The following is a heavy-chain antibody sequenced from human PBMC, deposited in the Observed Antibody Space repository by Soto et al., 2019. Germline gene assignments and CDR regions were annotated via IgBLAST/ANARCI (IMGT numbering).Heavy chain of an antibody. V-gene: IGHV4-31*03. J-gene: IGHJ4*02. CDR1: GGSISSGDYY. CDR3: ARTKTSSTSFHVDY. Sequence: QVQLQESGPGLVKPSQTLSLTCTVSGGSISSGDYYWTWIRQQPGKVLEWIGYIYYSGSTKHNPSLKSRITISVDTSKNQFSRKLTSVTAADTAVYYCARTKTSSTSFHVDYWGQGTQVPVSS. CDR2: IYYSGST. D-gene: IGHD2-2*01.